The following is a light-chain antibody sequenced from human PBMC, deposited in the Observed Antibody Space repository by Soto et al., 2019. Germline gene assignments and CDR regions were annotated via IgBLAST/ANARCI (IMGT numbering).Light chain of an antibody. Sequence: DIQMTQSPSSLSASVGDRVTITCRASESISRHLHWYQQKPGKAPKLLIYAASSLQNGVPSRFXGSGSGTDFTLTISNLQPEDFATYYCQQSYSTLSITFGQGTRLEIK. CDR3: QQSYSTLSIT. V-gene: IGKV1-39*01. J-gene: IGKJ5*01. CDR1: ESISRH. CDR2: AAS.